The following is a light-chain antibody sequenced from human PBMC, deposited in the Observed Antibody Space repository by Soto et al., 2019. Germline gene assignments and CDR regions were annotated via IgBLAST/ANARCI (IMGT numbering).Light chain of an antibody. CDR1: SSDVGRYNL. CDR3: CSYAGSSTYV. CDR2: EDS. V-gene: IGLV2-23*01. Sequence: QSALTQPASVSGSPGQSITISCTETSSDVGRYNLVSWYQQHPGKAPKLIIHEDSKRSSGLSNRFSGSKSGNTASLTISGLQVEDEADYYCCSYAGSSTYVFGNGTKVTVL. J-gene: IGLJ1*01.